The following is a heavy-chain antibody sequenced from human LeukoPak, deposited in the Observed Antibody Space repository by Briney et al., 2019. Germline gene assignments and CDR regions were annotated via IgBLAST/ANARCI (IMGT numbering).Heavy chain of an antibody. CDR3: ARDLRLERRQYYGMDV. CDR2: ISSSGSTI. D-gene: IGHD1-1*01. V-gene: IGHV3-11*01. J-gene: IGHJ6*02. Sequence: GGSLRLSCAASGFTFSDYYMSWIRQAPGKGLEWVSYISSSGSTIYYADSVKGRFTISRDNAKNSLYLQMNSLRAEDTAVYYCARDLRLERRQYYGMDVWGQGTLVTVSS. CDR1: GFTFSDYY.